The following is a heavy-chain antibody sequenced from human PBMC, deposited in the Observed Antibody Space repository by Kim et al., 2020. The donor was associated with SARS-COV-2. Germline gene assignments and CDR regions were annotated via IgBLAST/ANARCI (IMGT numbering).Heavy chain of an antibody. CDR3: ARDSGFKKSAGMDV. Sequence: SETLSLTCTVSGDSISSGGYYWSWIRQHPGKGLEWIGYIYYSGSTYYSPSLKSRVTISVDTSKNQYSLKLSSVAAADTAVYYCARDSGFKKSAGMDVWGQGTTVTVSS. D-gene: IGHD5-12*01. V-gene: IGHV4-31*03. CDR2: IYYSGST. CDR1: GDSISSGGYY. J-gene: IGHJ6*02.